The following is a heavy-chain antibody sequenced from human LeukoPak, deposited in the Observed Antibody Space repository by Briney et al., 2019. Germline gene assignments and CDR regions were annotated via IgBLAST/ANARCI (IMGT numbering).Heavy chain of an antibody. CDR3: ARDSGDY. D-gene: IGHD2/OR15-2a*01. CDR2: VDHRGST. Sequence: SETLSLTCAVFNGSFSGYYWSWIRQPPGKGLEWIGEVDHRGSTNYNPALKSRVTISVDTSKNHSSLNLRSLTAADTAVYYCARDSGDYWGQGTLVTVSS. J-gene: IGHJ4*02. CDR1: NGSFSGYY. V-gene: IGHV4-34*01.